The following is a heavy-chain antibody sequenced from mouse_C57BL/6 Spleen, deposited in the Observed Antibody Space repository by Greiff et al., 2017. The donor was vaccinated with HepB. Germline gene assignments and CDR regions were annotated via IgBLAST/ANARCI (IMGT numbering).Heavy chain of an antibody. V-gene: IGHV1-19*01. Sequence: EVQLQESGPVLVKPGASVKMSCKASGYTFTDYYMNWVKQSHGKSLEWIGVINPYNGGTSYNQKFKGKATLTVDKSSSTAYMELNSLTSEDSAVYYCAGDTTVVNGYAMDYWGQGTSVTVSS. CDR2: INPYNGGT. J-gene: IGHJ4*01. D-gene: IGHD1-1*01. CDR1: GYTFTDYY. CDR3: AGDTTVVNGYAMDY.